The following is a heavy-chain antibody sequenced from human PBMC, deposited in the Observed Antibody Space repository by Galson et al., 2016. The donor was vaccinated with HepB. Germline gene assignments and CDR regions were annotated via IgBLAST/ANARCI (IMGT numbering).Heavy chain of an antibody. D-gene: IGHD2-15*01. Sequence: SLRLSCAASGFPFEDFGINWVRQAPGKGLEWVSGINSKGGTTGYADSVKGRFIISRDNARKSLYLQMSSLRAEDTGIYYCARGSRGVVVPGALDYWGQGTHVSVSS. CDR2: INSKGGTT. V-gene: IGHV3-20*04. CDR3: ARGSRGVVVPGALDY. CDR1: GFPFEDFG. J-gene: IGHJ4*02.